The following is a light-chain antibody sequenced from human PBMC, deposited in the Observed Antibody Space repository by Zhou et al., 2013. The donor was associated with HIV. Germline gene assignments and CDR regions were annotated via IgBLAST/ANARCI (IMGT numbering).Light chain of an antibody. V-gene: IGKV1-13*02. CDR1: QGISND. Sequence: AIQLTQSPSSLSASVGDRVTIICRASQGISNDLAWYQQKPGKVPKLLIYDASSLESGVPSRFSGSGSGTDFTLTISSLQPEDFATXYCQQFNYVTRHFGHGTRLEI. CDR3: QQFNYVTRH. CDR2: DAS. J-gene: IGKJ5*01.